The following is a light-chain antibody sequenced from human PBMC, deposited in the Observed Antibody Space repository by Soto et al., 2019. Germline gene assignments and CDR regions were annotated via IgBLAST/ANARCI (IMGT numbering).Light chain of an antibody. CDR1: QSISGF. CDR3: HHSSNWPPTET. J-gene: IGKJ3*01. Sequence: EIVLTQSPASLSLSPGESASLSCRASQSISGFLAWYQQKPGQAPSLLMYDASYRATGIPARFSGSGSGTDFTLTISSLETEDFAVYCCHHSSNWPPTETFGPGTKVDIK. CDR2: DAS. V-gene: IGKV3-11*01.